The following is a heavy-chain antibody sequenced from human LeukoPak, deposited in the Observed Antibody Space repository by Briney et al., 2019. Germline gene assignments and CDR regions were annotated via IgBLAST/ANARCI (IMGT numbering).Heavy chain of an antibody. Sequence: PSQTLSLTCLVSGDSLSSDTSSWTWIRQPPGTGLEWIGSIYHTGRTFYNPSLTSRVTISVDKSNNHFPLKLNSVTAADTAVYYCARLNLAVTNFDFWGQGTLVTVSS. V-gene: IGHV4-30-2*01. J-gene: IGHJ4*02. CDR2: IYHTGRT. D-gene: IGHD2-21*02. CDR1: GDSLSSDTSS. CDR3: ARLNLAVTNFDF.